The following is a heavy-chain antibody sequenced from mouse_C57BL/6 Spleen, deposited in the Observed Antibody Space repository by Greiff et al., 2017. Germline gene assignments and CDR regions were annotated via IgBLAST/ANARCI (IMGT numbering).Heavy chain of an antibody. J-gene: IGHJ4*01. V-gene: IGHV1-50*01. CDR3: ARRGYYGSSYAMDY. D-gene: IGHD1-1*01. CDR2: IDPSDSYT. Sequence: VQLQQPGAELVKPGASVKLSCKASGYTFTSYWMQWVKQRPGQGLEWIGEIDPSDSYTNYNQKFKGKATLNVDTSSSTAYMQLSSLTSEDSAVYYCARRGYYGSSYAMDYWGQGTSVTVSS. CDR1: GYTFTSYW.